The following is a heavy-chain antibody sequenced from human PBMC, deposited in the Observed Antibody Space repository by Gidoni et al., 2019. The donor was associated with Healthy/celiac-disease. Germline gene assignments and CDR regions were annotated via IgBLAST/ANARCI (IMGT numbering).Heavy chain of an antibody. V-gene: IGHV3-21*01. D-gene: IGHD2-2*01. CDR3: ASSIVVVPDYYYYGMDV. CDR2: ISSSSSYI. CDR1: GFTFSSYS. J-gene: IGHJ6*02. Sequence: EVQLVESGGGLVKPGGSLRRSCAASGFTFSSYSMNWVRQAPGKGLEWVSSISSSSSYIYYADSVKGRFTISRDNAKNSLYLQLTSLRAEDTAVYYCASSIVVVPDYYYYGMDVWGQGTTVTVSS.